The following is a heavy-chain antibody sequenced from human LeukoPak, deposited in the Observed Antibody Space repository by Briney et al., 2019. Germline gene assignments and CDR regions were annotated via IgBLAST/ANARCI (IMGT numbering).Heavy chain of an antibody. CDR2: IYRSGST. D-gene: IGHD2-15*01. CDR1: GGSISSGSYY. Sequence: SETLSLTCTVSGGSISSGSYYWRWLRQPAGKGVEGVGRIYRSGSTNYTPSLNSRVTISVDTSKNHVSLKLSSVTAADTAVYYCARGPTYCSSSSCLQGEWGQGTLVTVSS. V-gene: IGHV4-61*02. J-gene: IGHJ4*02. CDR3: ARGPTYCSSSSCLQGE.